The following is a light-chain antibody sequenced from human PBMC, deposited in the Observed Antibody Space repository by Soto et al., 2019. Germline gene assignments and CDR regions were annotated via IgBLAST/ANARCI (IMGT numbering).Light chain of an antibody. J-gene: IGKJ5*01. Sequence: EIVLTQSPGTLSLSPGERATLSCRASQSVSSSYLAWYQQKPGQAPRLLIYGVSSRATGIPDRFSGSGSGTDFTLTISRLEPEDSAIYYCQQYYIPTTFGQGTRLEIK. V-gene: IGKV3-20*01. CDR1: QSVSSSY. CDR3: QQYYIPTT. CDR2: GVS.